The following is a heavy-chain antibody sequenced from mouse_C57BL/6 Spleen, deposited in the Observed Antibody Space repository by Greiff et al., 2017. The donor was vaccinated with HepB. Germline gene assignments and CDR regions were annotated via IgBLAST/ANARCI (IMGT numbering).Heavy chain of an antibody. CDR2: IYPVDGDT. CDR3: ARLRLQRGGHYAMDY. Sequence: VLLVESGPELVKPGASVKISCKASGYAFSSSWMNWVKQRPGKGLEWIGRIYPVDGDTNYNGKFKGKATLTADTSSSTAYMQLSSLTSEDSAVYCCARLRLQRGGHYAMDYWGQGTSVTVSS. D-gene: IGHD1-1*01. V-gene: IGHV1-82*01. J-gene: IGHJ4*01. CDR1: GYAFSSSW.